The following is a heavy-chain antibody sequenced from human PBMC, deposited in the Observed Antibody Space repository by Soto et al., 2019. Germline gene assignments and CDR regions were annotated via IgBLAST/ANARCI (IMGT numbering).Heavy chain of an antibody. CDR2: INHSGST. CDR3: ARTMHYYDSSGYYFDY. V-gene: IGHV4-34*01. CDR1: GXXFXGYY. Sequence: WGAGLLXPXXXXXLTXAXXGXXFXGYYWSWIRQPPGKGLEWIGEINHSGSTNYNPSLKSRVTISVDTSKNQFSLKLSSVTAADTAVYYCARTMHYYDSSGYYFDYWGQGTLVTVSS. D-gene: IGHD3-22*01. J-gene: IGHJ4*02.